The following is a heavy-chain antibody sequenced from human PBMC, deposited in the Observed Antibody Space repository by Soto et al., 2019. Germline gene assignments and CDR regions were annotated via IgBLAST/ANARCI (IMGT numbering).Heavy chain of an antibody. CDR1: GYTFTSYG. CDR3: AREDIVVVPAAIFPGWFDP. Sequence: ASVKVSCKASGYTFTSYGISWVRKAPGQGLEWMGWISAYNGNTNYAQKLQGRVTMTTDTSTSTAYMELRSLRSDYTAVYFCAREDIVVVPAAIFPGWFDPLGQGTLVTVSS. V-gene: IGHV1-18*01. CDR2: ISAYNGNT. J-gene: IGHJ5*02. D-gene: IGHD2-2*01.